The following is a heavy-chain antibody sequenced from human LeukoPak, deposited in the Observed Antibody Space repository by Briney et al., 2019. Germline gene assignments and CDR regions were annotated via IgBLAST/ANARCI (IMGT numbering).Heavy chain of an antibody. CDR3: ARAQAVAGTGGFDP. Sequence: GGSLRLSCAASGFSFNNYWMHWVRQAPGKGLVWVSRVNSDGSSTSYADSVKGRFTISRDNAKNTVYLQMKSLRDDDTAVYYCARAQAVAGTGGFDPWGQGTLVTVSS. D-gene: IGHD6-19*01. V-gene: IGHV3-74*01. J-gene: IGHJ5*02. CDR1: GFSFNNYW. CDR2: VNSDGSST.